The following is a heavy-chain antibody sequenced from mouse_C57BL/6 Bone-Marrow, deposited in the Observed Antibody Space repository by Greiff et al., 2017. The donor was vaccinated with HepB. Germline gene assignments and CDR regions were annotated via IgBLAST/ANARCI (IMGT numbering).Heavy chain of an antibody. D-gene: IGHD1-1*01. CDR2: IDPEDGDT. CDR1: GFNIKDYY. CDR3: TMTRLLQGTDWYFDV. J-gene: IGHJ1*03. Sequence: EVQLQQSGAELVRPGASVKLSCTASGFNIKDYYMHWVKQRPEQGLEWIGRIDPEDGDTEYAPKFQGKATMTADTSSNTAYLQLSSLTSEDTAVYYCTMTRLLQGTDWYFDVWGTGTTVTVSS. V-gene: IGHV14-1*01.